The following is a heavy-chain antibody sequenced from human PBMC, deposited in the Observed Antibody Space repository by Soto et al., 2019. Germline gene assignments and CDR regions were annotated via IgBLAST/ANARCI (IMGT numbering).Heavy chain of an antibody. CDR2: IYFSGST. V-gene: IGHV4-59*12. Sequence: SETLSLTCTVSGGSIIGYYWIFIRHFPFKGLEWIGYIYFSGSTDYNPSLKSRVTISLDTSKNQFSLKVNSVTAADTAVYYCVRDRGTTLRMDVWGQGTTVTVSS. CDR3: VRDRGTTLRMDV. D-gene: IGHD3-10*01. CDR1: GGSIIGYY. J-gene: IGHJ6*02.